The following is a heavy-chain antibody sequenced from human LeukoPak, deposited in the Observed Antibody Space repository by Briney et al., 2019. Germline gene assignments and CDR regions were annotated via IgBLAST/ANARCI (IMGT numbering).Heavy chain of an antibody. CDR1: GFTFSSYA. CDR3: ASLGGYYDSSGYYYNVPFDY. D-gene: IGHD3-22*01. J-gene: IGHJ4*02. V-gene: IGHV3-30-3*01. Sequence: GGSLRLSCAASGFTFSSYAMHWVRQAPGKGLEWVAVISYDGSNKYYADSVKGRFTISRDNSKNTLYLQMNSLRAEDTAVYYCASLGGYYDSSGYYYNVPFDYWGQGTLVTVSS. CDR2: ISYDGSNK.